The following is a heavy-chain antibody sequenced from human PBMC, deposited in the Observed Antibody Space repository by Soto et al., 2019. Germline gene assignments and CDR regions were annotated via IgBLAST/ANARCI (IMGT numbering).Heavy chain of an antibody. CDR3: AGWGGHDDNY. Sequence: EVQLVQSGGGLVQPGGSLRLSCVGSGFTFTDFYMNWVRQAPGKGLEWVANIRPDGSETNYVESVKGRFTTSRDNAKNSLFLQMNSLRADDTAIYYCAGWGGHDDNYLGQGILVTVSS. J-gene: IGHJ4*02. V-gene: IGHV3-7*03. CDR1: GFTFTDFY. CDR2: IRPDGSET. D-gene: IGHD3-16*01.